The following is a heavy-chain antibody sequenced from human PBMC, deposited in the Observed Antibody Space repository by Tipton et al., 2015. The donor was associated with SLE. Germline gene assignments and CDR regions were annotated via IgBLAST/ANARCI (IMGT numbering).Heavy chain of an antibody. CDR3: ARGYYESNGYYSFDY. D-gene: IGHD3-22*01. J-gene: IGHJ4*02. Sequence: TLSLTCTVSGDFMRDSSFHWSWLRQPPGKGLEWIGYIFHTGSAYYNPSLKSRLSISLDRSNNQFSLKLSSMTAADTAVYHCARGYYESNGYYSFDYWGPGALVTVSS. CDR2: IFHTGSA. CDR1: GDFMRDSSFH. V-gene: IGHV4-30-2*01.